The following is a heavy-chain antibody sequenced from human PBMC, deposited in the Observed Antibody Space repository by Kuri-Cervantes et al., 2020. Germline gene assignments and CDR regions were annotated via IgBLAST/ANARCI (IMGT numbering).Heavy chain of an antibody. CDR3: ARDRSAMGPFYYYYGMDV. Sequence: ASVKVSCKASGYTSTSYAMHWVRQAPGQRLEWMGWINAGNGNTKYSQKFQGRITITRDTSASTAYMELSSLRSEDTAVYYCARDRSAMGPFYYYYGMDVWGQGTTVTVSS. V-gene: IGHV1-3*01. CDR1: GYTSTSYA. CDR2: INAGNGNT. J-gene: IGHJ6*02. D-gene: IGHD5-18*01.